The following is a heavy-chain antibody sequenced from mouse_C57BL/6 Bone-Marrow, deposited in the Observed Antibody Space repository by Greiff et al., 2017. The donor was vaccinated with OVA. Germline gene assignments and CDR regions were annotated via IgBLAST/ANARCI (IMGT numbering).Heavy chain of an antibody. Sequence: QVQLQQSGAELVRPGSSVKLSCKASGYTFTSYWMDWVKQRPGQGLEWIGNIYPSDSETHYNQKFKDKATLTVDKSSSTAYMQLSSLTSEDSAVYYCARTKVGQGYWGQGTTLTVSS. D-gene: IGHD1-1*02. CDR2: IYPSDSET. V-gene: IGHV1-61*01. CDR1: GYTFTSYW. J-gene: IGHJ2*01. CDR3: ARTKVGQGY.